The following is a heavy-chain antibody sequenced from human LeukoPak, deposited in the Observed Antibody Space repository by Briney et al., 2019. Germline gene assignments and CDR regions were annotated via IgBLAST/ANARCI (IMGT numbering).Heavy chain of an antibody. D-gene: IGHD5-18*01. CDR1: GFTFSSYA. CDR3: AKGLSYADY. J-gene: IGHJ4*02. CDR2: LSGSGGNT. Sequence: GGSLRLSCAASGFTFSSYAMSWVRQAPGKGLEWVSTLSGSGGNTYYADSVKGRVTISRDNSKNTLYLQMNSLRAEDTAVYHCAKGLSYADYWGQGTLVTVSS. V-gene: IGHV3-23*01.